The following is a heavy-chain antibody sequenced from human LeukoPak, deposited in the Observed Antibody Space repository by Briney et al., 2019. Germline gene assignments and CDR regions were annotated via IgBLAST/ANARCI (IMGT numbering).Heavy chain of an antibody. J-gene: IGHJ4*02. Sequence: ASVTVSCKVSGYTLTELSMHWVRQAPGKGLEWMGGFDPEDGETIYAQKFQGRVTTTEDTFTDTAYMELSSLRSEDTAVYYCATFIRRDGYNYFDYWGQGTLVTVSS. D-gene: IGHD5-24*01. CDR2: FDPEDGET. CDR3: ATFIRRDGYNYFDY. V-gene: IGHV1-24*01. CDR1: GYTLTELS.